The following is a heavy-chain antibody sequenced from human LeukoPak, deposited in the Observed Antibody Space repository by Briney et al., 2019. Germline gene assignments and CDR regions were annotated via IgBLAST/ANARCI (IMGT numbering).Heavy chain of an antibody. CDR1: GYTFTDYY. J-gene: IGHJ6*03. CDR2: INPNSGGT. Sequence: ASVKVSCKASGYTFTDYYMHWVRQAPGQGLEWMGWINPNSGGTNYAQKFQGRVTMTRDTSISTAYMELSRLRSDDTAVYYCAREAGTSIAAAASGYDYYMDVWGKGTTVTVSS. D-gene: IGHD6-13*01. CDR3: AREAGTSIAAAASGYDYYMDV. V-gene: IGHV1-2*02.